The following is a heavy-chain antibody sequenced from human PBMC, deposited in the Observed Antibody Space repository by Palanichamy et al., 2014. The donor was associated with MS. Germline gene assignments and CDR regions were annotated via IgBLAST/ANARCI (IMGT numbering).Heavy chain of an antibody. J-gene: IGHJ4*02. V-gene: IGHV3-21*06. CDR2: IVSNGETV. D-gene: IGHD5-24*01. CDR3: ATMTKDGLF. Sequence: EVQLVESGGGLVKPGGSLRLSCAASGFTFSTYTMTWARQSPGRGLEWVSSIVSNGETVSYSDSVKGRFTISRDNGKNSVSLQMKSLKTDDTAVYYCATMTKDGLFWGLGTLVTVSS. CDR1: GFTFSTYT.